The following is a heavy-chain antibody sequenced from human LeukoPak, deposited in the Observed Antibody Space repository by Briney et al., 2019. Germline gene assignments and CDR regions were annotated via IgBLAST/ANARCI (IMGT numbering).Heavy chain of an antibody. J-gene: IGHJ4*02. V-gene: IGHV1-18*01. CDR2: ISAYNGNT. Sequence: ASVKVSCKASGYTFTSYGISWVRQAPGQGLEWMGWISAYNGNTNYAQKLQGRVTMTTDTSTSTAYMELRSLRSDDTAVYYCARSLLVYYDSSGYPDYWGQGTLVTVSS. CDR3: ARSLLVYYDSSGYPDY. D-gene: IGHD3-22*01. CDR1: GYTFTSYG.